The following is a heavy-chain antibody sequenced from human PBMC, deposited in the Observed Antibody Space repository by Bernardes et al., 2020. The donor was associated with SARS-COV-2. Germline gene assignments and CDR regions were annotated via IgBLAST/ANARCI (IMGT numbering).Heavy chain of an antibody. V-gene: IGHV3-73*01. J-gene: IGHJ6*02. CDR2: ISSSPNTYAT. CDR3: AKPIEVAGTRYNGMDV. D-gene: IGHD6-19*01. Sequence: GGSLRLSCVASGFTFGGSAMHWVRQASGKGLDWIGRISSSPNTYATAYAASVKRRFTISRDDSKNTAYLQMNNLKSEDTAVYYCAKPIEVAGTRYNGMDVWGQGTTVTVSS. CDR1: GFTFGGSA.